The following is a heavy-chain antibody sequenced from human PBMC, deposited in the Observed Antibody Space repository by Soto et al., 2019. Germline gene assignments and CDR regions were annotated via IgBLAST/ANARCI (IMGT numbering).Heavy chain of an antibody. Sequence: QVQLVQSGADVKKPGSSVNVSCKASGGTFRNDIISWVRQAPGPGLDWMGTIIPMFGRVNYAQNLQGRVTITADKSTGTAYMELNSLRSEDTAVYYCASGTVYGSGSYPVDYWGQGTLVTVSS. CDR1: GGTFRNDI. V-gene: IGHV1-69*02. D-gene: IGHD3-10*01. J-gene: IGHJ4*02. CDR2: IIPMFGRV. CDR3: ASGTVYGSGSYPVDY.